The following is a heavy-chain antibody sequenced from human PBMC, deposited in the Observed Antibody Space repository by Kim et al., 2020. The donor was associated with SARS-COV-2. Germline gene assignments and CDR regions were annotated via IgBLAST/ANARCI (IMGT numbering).Heavy chain of an antibody. V-gene: IGHV7-4-1*02. J-gene: IGHJ6*02. D-gene: IGHD2-15*01. Sequence: ASVKVSCKASGYTFTSYAMNWVRQAPGQGLEWMGWINTNTGNPTYAQGFTGRFVFSLDTSVSTAYLQISSLKAEDTAVYYCARGANQLCSGGSCYHYYYYGMDVWGQGTTVTVSS. CDR3: ARGANQLCSGGSCYHYYYYGMDV. CDR1: GYTFTSYA. CDR2: INTNTGNP.